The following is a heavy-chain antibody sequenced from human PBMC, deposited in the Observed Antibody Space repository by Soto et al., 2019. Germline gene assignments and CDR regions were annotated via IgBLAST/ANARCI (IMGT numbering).Heavy chain of an antibody. V-gene: IGHV1-8*01. Sequence: QVQLVQSGAEVKKPGASVKVSCKASGYTFTSYDINWVRQATGQGLEWMGWMNPNSGNTGYAQKFQGRVTMTRNTSISTADMELSSLRSEDTAVYYCARGLDTATSWYMDVWGKGTTVTVSS. CDR2: MNPNSGNT. D-gene: IGHD5-18*01. J-gene: IGHJ6*03. CDR1: GYTFTSYD. CDR3: ARGLDTATSWYMDV.